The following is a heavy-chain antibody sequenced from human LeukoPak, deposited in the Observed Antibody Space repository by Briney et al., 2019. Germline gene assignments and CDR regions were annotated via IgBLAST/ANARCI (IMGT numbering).Heavy chain of an antibody. CDR2: IYTSVRT. Sequence: SSETLSLTCTGSGGSISSGSYYWRCIRQPAGKGLEWIGRIYTSVRTNYIPSLKSRVTISVDTSKNQFSLKLSSVTAADTAVYYCARVVYDILTGSYYYYYYMDVWGKGTTVTISS. CDR3: ARVVYDILTGSYYYYYYMDV. CDR1: GGSISSGSYY. V-gene: IGHV4-61*02. D-gene: IGHD3-9*01. J-gene: IGHJ6*03.